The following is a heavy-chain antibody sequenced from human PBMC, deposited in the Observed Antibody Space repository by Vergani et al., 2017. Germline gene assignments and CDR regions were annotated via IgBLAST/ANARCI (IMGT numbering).Heavy chain of an antibody. V-gene: IGHV4-34*01. CDR1: GGSFSGYY. D-gene: IGHD6-6*01. CDR2: LTHSGST. CDR3: AREKLAARPDSWFDY. J-gene: IGHJ4*02. Sequence: QVQLQQWGAGLLKPSETLSLTCAVYGGSFSGYYWSWIRQPPGKGLEWIGELTHSGSTNYNPSLKRRVTISVDTSKKQFSLKLSSLTAADTAVYYCAREKLAARPDSWFDYWGQGTLVTVSS.